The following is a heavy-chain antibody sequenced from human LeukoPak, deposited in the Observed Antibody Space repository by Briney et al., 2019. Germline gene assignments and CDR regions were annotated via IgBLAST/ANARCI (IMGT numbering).Heavy chain of an antibody. D-gene: IGHD2-15*01. CDR1: GFTFSNYA. V-gene: IGHV3-23*01. CDR3: AKYCSGGNCYSGFDY. Sequence: PGGSLRLSCGASGFTFSNYAMSWVRQAPGKGLEWVSTMSGSGGRTYYADSVKGRFTISRDSSKNTLYLQMNRLRAEDTAVYYCAKYCSGGNCYSGFDYWGQGTLVTVSS. J-gene: IGHJ4*02. CDR2: MSGSGGRT.